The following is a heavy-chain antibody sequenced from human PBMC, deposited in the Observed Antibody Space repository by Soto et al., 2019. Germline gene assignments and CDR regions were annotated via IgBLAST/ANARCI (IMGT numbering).Heavy chain of an antibody. D-gene: IGHD6-6*01. CDR2: IYYSGST. Sequence: SETLSLTYTVSGRTVSSGSYYWSWIRQHPGKGLEWIGYIYYSGSTNYNPSLKSRVTISVDTSKNQFSLKLSSVTAADTAVYYCARTARVAARPLDPWGQGTLVTVSS. V-gene: IGHV4-61*01. J-gene: IGHJ5*02. CDR1: GRTVSSGSYY. CDR3: ARTARVAARPLDP.